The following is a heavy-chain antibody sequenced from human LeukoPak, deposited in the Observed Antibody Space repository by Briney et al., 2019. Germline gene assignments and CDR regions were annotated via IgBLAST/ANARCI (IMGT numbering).Heavy chain of an antibody. CDR3: ARSDHSHFVNWFDY. CDR2: VSSGGSS. Sequence: SETLSLTCTVSGGSISSYYWSWIRQSAGKGLEWIGSVSSGGSSSYSPSLKSRVSVSGDTSRNQFSLRLTSVTAADTAVYYCARSDHSHFVNWFDYWGQGILLIVSS. J-gene: IGHJ5*01. D-gene: IGHD1-26*01. V-gene: IGHV4-59*05. CDR1: GGSISSYY.